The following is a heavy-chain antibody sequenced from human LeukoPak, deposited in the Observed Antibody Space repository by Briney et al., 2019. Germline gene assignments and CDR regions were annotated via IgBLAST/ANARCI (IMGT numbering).Heavy chain of an antibody. D-gene: IGHD3-9*01. CDR2: AKNKVNSYTT. V-gene: IGHV3-72*01. Sequence: GGSLRLSCAASGFIFSDHYMDWVRQAPGKGLEWVGRAKNKVNSYTTIYAASVKGRFTISRDDSKNSLYLQMNSLKTEDTAVYYCARDAYDILTGYHNWYFDLWGRGTLVTVSS. J-gene: IGHJ2*01. CDR3: ARDAYDILTGYHNWYFDL. CDR1: GFIFSDHY.